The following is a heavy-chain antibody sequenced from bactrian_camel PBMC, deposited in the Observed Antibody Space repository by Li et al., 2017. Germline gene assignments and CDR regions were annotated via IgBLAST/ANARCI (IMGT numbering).Heavy chain of an antibody. Sequence: HVQLVESGGGSEQAGGSLRLSCAVSGYSYSRYYAGWFRQAPGKEREGVASIDSAGRTTYADSVKGRFTISRDNAKNTVTLRMNNLQPDDSAMYYCAADTKGGGVYFSPKQYPYWGQGTQVTVS. CDR3: AADTKGGGVYFSPKQYPY. D-gene: IGHD1*01. CDR2: IDSAGRT. CDR1: GYSYSRYY. V-gene: IGHV3S53*01. J-gene: IGHJ4*01.